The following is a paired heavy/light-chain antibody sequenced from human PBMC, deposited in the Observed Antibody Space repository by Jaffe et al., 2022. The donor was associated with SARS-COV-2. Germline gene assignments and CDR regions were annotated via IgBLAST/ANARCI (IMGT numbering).Light chain of an antibody. CDR1: QSVLYRSNNKDY. CDR3: QQYYSTRWT. J-gene: IGKJ1*01. Sequence: DIVMTQSPDSLAVSLGERATINCKSSQSVLYRSNNKDYLAWYQQKPGQPPKLLIYWASTRESGVPDRFSGSGSGTDFTLTISSLQAEDVAVYYCQQYYSTRWTFGQGTKVEIK. CDR2: WAS. V-gene: IGKV4-1*01.
Heavy chain of an antibody. D-gene: IGHD3-16*01. CDR3: TKDHPWGGDY. J-gene: IGHJ4*02. Sequence: EVQLLESGGGLVQPGGSLRLSCAASRFTFTNYAMSWVRQAPGKGLEWVSTVSASGDATYYADSVMGRFTISRDNSRDTLYLQMNGLRADDTGVYYCTKDHPWGGDYWGQGAMVTVSS. CDR1: RFTFTNYA. CDR2: VSASGDAT. V-gene: IGHV3-23*01.